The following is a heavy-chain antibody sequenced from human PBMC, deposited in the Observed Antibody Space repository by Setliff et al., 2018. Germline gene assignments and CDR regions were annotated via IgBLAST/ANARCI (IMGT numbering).Heavy chain of an antibody. CDR1: EGTFSTYA. Sequence: GASVKVSCKASEGTFSTYAVNWVRQAPGQGLEWMGGIVPVFGTRNYAQKFQGRVTFTADDSATTTYMELSGLTSEDTAIYYCARNMGMGQRDYFDYWGRGTLVTVSS. V-gene: IGHV1-69*13. CDR2: IVPVFGTR. J-gene: IGHJ4*02. D-gene: IGHD6-13*01. CDR3: ARNMGMGQRDYFDY.